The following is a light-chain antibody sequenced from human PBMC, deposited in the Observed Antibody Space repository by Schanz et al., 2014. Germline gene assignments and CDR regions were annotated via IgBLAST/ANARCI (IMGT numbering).Light chain of an antibody. V-gene: IGKV3-15*01. J-gene: IGKJ2*01. Sequence: EIVLTQSPGTLSLSPGERATLSCRASQSVSASYLAWYQQKPGQPPRLLVYGASTRATGIPARFSGSGSGTEFTLTISSLQSEDFALYYCQQYNNWPRTFGQGTKVEIK. CDR1: QSVSASY. CDR2: GAS. CDR3: QQYNNWPRT.